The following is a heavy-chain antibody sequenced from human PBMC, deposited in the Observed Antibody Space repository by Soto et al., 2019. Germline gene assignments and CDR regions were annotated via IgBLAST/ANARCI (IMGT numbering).Heavy chain of an antibody. CDR2: ISRSGNTM. CDR1: GFTSWDYD. V-gene: IGHV3-11*01. J-gene: IGHJ3*02. Sequence: GGSLRLSCAASGFTSWDYDMSWIRQAPGKGLEWVSYISRSGNTMYYGDYVKGRFTISRDNAENSVFLQMISLRAEDTAVYYCVRGGRSSTSCNTGCAFDIWGQGTMVTVSS. D-gene: IGHD2-2*02. CDR3: VRGGRSSTSCNTGCAFDI.